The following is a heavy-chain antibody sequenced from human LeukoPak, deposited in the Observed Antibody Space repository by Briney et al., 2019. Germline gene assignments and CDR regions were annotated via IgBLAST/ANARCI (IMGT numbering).Heavy chain of an antibody. V-gene: IGHV3-48*01. D-gene: IGHD2-21*01. J-gene: IGHJ4*02. CDR3: ARVRDAYNYFDY. CDR2: ITTSSSTM. CDR1: GFTFSSHS. Sequence: PGGSLRLSCAASGFTFSSHSMNWVRQAPGKGLEWISYITTSSSTMYYANSVKGRFTISRDNAKNSLYLQMNSLRAEDTAVYYCARVRDAYNYFDYWGQGTLVTVSS.